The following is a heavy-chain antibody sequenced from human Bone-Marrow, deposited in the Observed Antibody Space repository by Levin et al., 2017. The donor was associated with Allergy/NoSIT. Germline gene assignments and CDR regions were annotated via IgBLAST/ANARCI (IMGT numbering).Heavy chain of an antibody. J-gene: IGHJ4*02. Sequence: GGSLRLSCAASGFTFSSYWMNWVRQAPGKGLEWVANIKEDGGEKNYLDSVKGRFTISRDNTKNSLYLQMTSLRDEDTAVYYCARPYTASSLAPAHWGQGTRVTVSS. V-gene: IGHV3-7*01. CDR2: IKEDGGEK. CDR3: ARPYTASSLAPAH. CDR1: GFTFSSYW. D-gene: IGHD2-2*02.